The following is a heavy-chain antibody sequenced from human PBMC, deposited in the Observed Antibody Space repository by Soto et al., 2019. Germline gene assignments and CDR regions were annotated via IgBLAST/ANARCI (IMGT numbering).Heavy chain of an antibody. D-gene: IGHD3-10*01. V-gene: IGHV2-5*02. Sequence: QITLKESGPTLVRPTQTLTLTCTFSGFSLSTNGVGVGWIRQPSGKALEWLALIYWDDDHRYSPSLKTRLTITKDTSKNQVVLTMTKFDPADTATYYCAREMYYSTYFDSWGQGTLVTGSS. J-gene: IGHJ4*02. CDR3: AREMYYSTYFDS. CDR1: GFSLSTNGVG. CDR2: IYWDDDH.